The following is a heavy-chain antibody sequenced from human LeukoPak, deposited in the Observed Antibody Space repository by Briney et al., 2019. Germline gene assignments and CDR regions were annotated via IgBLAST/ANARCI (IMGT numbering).Heavy chain of an antibody. V-gene: IGHV1-18*01. CDR3: AGSPGSSGWYRYYYYGMDV. J-gene: IGHJ6*02. Sequence: ASVKVSCKASGYTFTSYGIGWVRQAPGQGLEWMGWISAYNGNTNYAQKLQGRVTMTTDTSTSTAYMELRSLRSDDTAVYYCAGSPGSSGWYRYYYYGMDVWGQGTTVTVSS. CDR2: ISAYNGNT. CDR1: GYTFTSYG. D-gene: IGHD6-19*01.